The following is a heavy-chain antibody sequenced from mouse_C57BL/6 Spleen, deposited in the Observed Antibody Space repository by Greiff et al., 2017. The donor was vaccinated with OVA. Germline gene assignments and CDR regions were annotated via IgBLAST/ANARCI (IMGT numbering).Heavy chain of an antibody. Sequence: EVQLVESGGGLVQPGGSLSLSCAASGFTFTDYYMSWVRQPPGKALEWLGFIRNKANGYTTEYSASVKGRFTISRDNSQSILYLQMNALRAEDSATYYCARYYYYGSSYYAMDYWGQGTSVTVSS. CDR2: IRNKANGYTT. V-gene: IGHV7-3*01. J-gene: IGHJ4*01. CDR1: GFTFTDYY. D-gene: IGHD1-1*01. CDR3: ARYYYYGSSYYAMDY.